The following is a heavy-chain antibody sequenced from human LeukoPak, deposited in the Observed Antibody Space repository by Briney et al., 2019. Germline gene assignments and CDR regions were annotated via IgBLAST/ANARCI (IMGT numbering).Heavy chain of an antibody. V-gene: IGHV4-61*02. J-gene: IGHJ4*02. Sequence: SQTLSLTCTVSGGSISSGSYYWSWIRQPAGKGLEWIGRIYTSGSTNYNPSLKSRVTISVDTSKNQFSLKLSSVTAADTAVYYCARDSLYAEGYWGQGTVVTVSS. D-gene: IGHD2-2*01. CDR2: IYTSGST. CDR3: ARDSLYAEGY. CDR1: GGSISSGSYY.